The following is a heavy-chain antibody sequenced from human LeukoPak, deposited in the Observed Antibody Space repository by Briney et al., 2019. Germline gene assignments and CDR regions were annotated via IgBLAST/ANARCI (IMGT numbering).Heavy chain of an antibody. V-gene: IGHV1-46*01. CDR2: INPSGGST. CDR3: ASGLWFGELKGGAYFDF. J-gene: IGHJ4*02. Sequence: ASVKVSCKASGYTFSSYYIHWVRQAPGQGLEWVGIINPSGGSTSYPQKFQGRVTMTRDKSTSTFYMELSSLRSEDTAVYYCASGLWFGELKGGAYFDFWGQGTLVTVSS. D-gene: IGHD3-10*01. CDR1: GYTFSSYY.